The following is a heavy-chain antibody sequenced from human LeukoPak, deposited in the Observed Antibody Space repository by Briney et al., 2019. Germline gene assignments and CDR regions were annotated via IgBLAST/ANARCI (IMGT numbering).Heavy chain of an antibody. CDR3: AREMDSYGDNWFVP. Sequence: PGGSLRLSCAASGLLFSSYWMHWVRQAPGKGLVWVLRINSDGSSTSYADSVKGRFTISRDNAKNTLYLQMNSLRAEDTAVYYCAREMDSYGDNWFVPWGQGTLVTVSS. V-gene: IGHV3-74*01. CDR1: GLLFSSYW. CDR2: INSDGSST. D-gene: IGHD5-18*01. J-gene: IGHJ5*02.